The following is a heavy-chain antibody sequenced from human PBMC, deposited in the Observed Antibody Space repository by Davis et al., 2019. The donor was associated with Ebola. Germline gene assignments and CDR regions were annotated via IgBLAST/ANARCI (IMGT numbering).Heavy chain of an antibody. CDR3: ARRGYSYGLYYFDY. CDR2: IYPGDSDT. D-gene: IGHD5-18*01. V-gene: IGHV5-51*01. J-gene: IGHJ4*02. CDR1: GYSFTSYW. Sequence: GESLKISCKGSGYSFTSYWIGWVRQMPGKGLEWMGIIYPGDSDTRYSPSFQGQVTISADKSISTAYLQWSSLKASDTAMYYCARRGYSYGLYYFDYWAREPWSPSPQ.